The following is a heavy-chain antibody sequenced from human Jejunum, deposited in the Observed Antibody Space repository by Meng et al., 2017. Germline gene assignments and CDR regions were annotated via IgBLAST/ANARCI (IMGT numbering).Heavy chain of an antibody. J-gene: IGHJ4*02. V-gene: IGHV3-74*01. CDR1: GFTFSHYW. CDR3: ARETGGNYNFDY. Sequence: EVQLVESGGGVVQPGGSLRLSCAASGFTFSHYWMHWVRQAPGKGLVWVSRINNDGSTTNYADSVKGRFSISRDNAKNTVYLQMNSLRAEDTAVYYCARETGGNYNFDYWGQGTLVTVSS. D-gene: IGHD1-7*01. CDR2: INNDGSTT.